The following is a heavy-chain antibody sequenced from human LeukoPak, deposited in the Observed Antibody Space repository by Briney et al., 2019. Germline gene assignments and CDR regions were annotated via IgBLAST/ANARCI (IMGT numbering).Heavy chain of an antibody. CDR2: IYYSGST. CDR1: GGSISSYY. Sequence: SETLSLTCTVSGGSISSYYWSWIRQPPGKGLEWIGYIYYSGSTNYNPTLKSRVTISVDTSKNQFSLKLSSVTAADTAVYYCARQRGRWDSFDYWGQGTLVTVSS. CDR3: ARQRGRWDSFDY. J-gene: IGHJ4*02. D-gene: IGHD1-26*01. V-gene: IGHV4-59*08.